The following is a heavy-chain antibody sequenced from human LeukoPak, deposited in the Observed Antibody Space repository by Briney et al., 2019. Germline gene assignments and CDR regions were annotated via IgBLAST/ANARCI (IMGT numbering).Heavy chain of an antibody. D-gene: IGHD3-22*01. Sequence: PGGSLRLSCAASGFTFSSYSMNWVRQAPGKGLEWVSSISSSSSYIYYADSVKGRFTISRDNAKDSLYLQMNSLRAEDTAVYYCAKDPSYDSSGYYYGAFDYWGQGTLVTVSS. J-gene: IGHJ4*02. CDR3: AKDPSYDSSGYYYGAFDY. V-gene: IGHV3-21*04. CDR2: ISSSSSYI. CDR1: GFTFSSYS.